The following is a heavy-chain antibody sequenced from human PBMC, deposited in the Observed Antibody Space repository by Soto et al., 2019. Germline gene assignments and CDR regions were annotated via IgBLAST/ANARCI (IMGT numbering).Heavy chain of an antibody. CDR1: GYSFAGHW. CDR3: ARQKVGATSDY. D-gene: IGHD1-26*01. CDR2: IDPSDSYT. V-gene: IGHV5-10-1*01. J-gene: IGHJ4*01. Sequence: LGESLKISCQGSGYSFAGHWISWVRQVPGKGLEWMGRIDPSDSYTNYSPSFQGHVTMSADKSVKTAYLQWSSLRTSDTGIYFCARQKVGATSDYWGHGTLVTFSS.